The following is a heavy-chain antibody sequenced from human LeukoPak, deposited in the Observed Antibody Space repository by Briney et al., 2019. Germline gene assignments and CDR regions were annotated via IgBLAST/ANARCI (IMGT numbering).Heavy chain of an antibody. Sequence: GGSLRLACAASGFTVSSNYMSWVCQAPGKGLEGVAVIYSGGSTYYADSVKGRFTISRDNSNNTLYLQMNSLRAEDTAVYYCAKDPPDIVVLPAAIQDDYWGQGTLVTVSS. CDR3: AKDPPDIVVLPAAIQDDY. D-gene: IGHD2-2*01. CDR1: GFTVSSNY. V-gene: IGHV3-53*01. J-gene: IGHJ4*02. CDR2: IYSGGST.